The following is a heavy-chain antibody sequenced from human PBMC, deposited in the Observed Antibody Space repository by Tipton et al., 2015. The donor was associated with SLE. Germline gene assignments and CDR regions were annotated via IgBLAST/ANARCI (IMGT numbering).Heavy chain of an antibody. CDR2: INPNSGGT. J-gene: IGHJ6*02. CDR1: GYTFTGYY. CDR3: ARRRVGYFGSGRDDYGMDV. Sequence: QSGAEVKKPGASVKVSCKASGYTFTGYYMHWVRQAPGQGLEWMGWINPNSGGTNYAQKFQGRVTMTRDTSISTAYMELSSLRSDDTAVYYCARRRVGYFGSGRDDYGMDVWGQGTTVTVSS. V-gene: IGHV1-2*02. D-gene: IGHD5-24*01.